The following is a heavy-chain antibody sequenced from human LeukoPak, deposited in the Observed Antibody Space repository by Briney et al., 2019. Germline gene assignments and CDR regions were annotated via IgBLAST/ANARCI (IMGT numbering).Heavy chain of an antibody. Sequence: GGSLRLSCAASGLTFSDHYMSWVRQAPGKGLEWVSYISSSGNSIDYADSVKGRFSISRGNAKNSLYLQMNSLRAEDTAVYYCARGTDYWGQGTLVTVSS. V-gene: IGHV3-11*01. CDR3: ARGTDY. CDR2: ISSSGNSI. CDR1: GLTFSDHY. J-gene: IGHJ4*02.